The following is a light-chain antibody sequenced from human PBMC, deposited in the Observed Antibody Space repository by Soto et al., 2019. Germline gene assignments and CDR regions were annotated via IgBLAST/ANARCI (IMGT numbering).Light chain of an antibody. V-gene: IGKV3-20*01. CDR1: QSVSNNY. CDR2: GAT. J-gene: IGKJ1*01. CDR3: QQYGSSVT. Sequence: EIVVTQSPGTLSLSPGERATLACRASQSVSNNYLAWYQQKPGQAPSLLIYGATNRAGGIPGRFSSSGCGADFTLTISRLEPEDFAVYYYQQYGSSVTFGQGTKVDIK.